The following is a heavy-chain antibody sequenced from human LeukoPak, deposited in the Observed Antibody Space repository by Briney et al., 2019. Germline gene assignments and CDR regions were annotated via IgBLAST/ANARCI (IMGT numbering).Heavy chain of an antibody. V-gene: IGHV3-21*01. CDR3: ARAANNSDAFDV. J-gene: IGHJ3*01. CDR1: GFTFSSYN. D-gene: IGHD1-20*01. CDR2: IHSSTIYK. Sequence: GVSLRLSCAASGFTFSSYNMQWVRQPPGKGLEWVSCIHSSTIYKYFADSLKGRFIISRDNTKNSLYLQMNGLRAEDTAVYYCARAANNSDAFDVWGQGTMVTVSS.